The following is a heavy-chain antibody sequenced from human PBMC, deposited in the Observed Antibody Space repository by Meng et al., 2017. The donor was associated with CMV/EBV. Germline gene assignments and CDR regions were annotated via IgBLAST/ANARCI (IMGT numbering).Heavy chain of an antibody. Sequence: KISCAASGGTFSSYAISWVRQAPGQGLEWMGRIIPILGIANYAQKFQGRVTITADKSTSTAYMELSSLRSEDTAVYYCARGYCSSTSCSAPDYWGQGTLVTVSS. D-gene: IGHD2-2*01. CDR2: IIPILGIA. CDR1: GGTFSSYA. CDR3: ARGYCSSTSCSAPDY. V-gene: IGHV1-69*04. J-gene: IGHJ4*02.